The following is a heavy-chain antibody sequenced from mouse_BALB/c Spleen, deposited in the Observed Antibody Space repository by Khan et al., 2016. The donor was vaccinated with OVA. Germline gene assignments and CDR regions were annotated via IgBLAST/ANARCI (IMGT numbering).Heavy chain of an antibody. V-gene: IGHV1S137*01. CDR1: GYTFTDFT. CDR3: ARGGGGDRFLY. CDR2: ISTYYGDA. Sequence: VQLQESGAELVRPGVSVKISCKGSGYTFTDFTMHWVKQSHAMSLEWIGVISTYYGDANYNQKFKDKATMTVDKSSNTAYMDLARLTSEDSAILYCARGGGGDRFLYWGQGTLVTVSA. J-gene: IGHJ3*01.